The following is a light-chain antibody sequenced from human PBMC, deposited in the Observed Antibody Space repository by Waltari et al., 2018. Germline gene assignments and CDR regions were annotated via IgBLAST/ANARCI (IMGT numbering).Light chain of an antibody. J-gene: IGLJ2*01. CDR3: AAWDDSLNGVL. CDR2: SQN. CDR1: RSNIGPNT. Sequence: QSVLTQPPSASGTPGQRVTISCSGSRSNIGPNTVNWYQQRPGTAPKLLIYSQNQRPPGVPDRFSGSKSGASASLAISGLQSEDEANYYCAAWDDSLNGVLFGGGTKVIVL. V-gene: IGLV1-44*01.